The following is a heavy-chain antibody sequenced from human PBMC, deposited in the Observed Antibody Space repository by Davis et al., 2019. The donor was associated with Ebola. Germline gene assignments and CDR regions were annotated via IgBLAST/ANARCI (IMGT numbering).Heavy chain of an antibody. V-gene: IGHV3-43*01. CDR1: GFTFEEYT. Sequence: GESLKISCSVSGFTFEEYTMQWARQVPGKGLEWVSLISWDGGSTDYADSVKDRFTISRDNAKNSLYLEMNNLRAEDTAVYYCVKEGADSVVIPAAFDPWGQGTLVTVSS. CDR3: VKEGADSVVIPAAFDP. J-gene: IGHJ5*02. CDR2: ISWDGGST. D-gene: IGHD3-16*02.